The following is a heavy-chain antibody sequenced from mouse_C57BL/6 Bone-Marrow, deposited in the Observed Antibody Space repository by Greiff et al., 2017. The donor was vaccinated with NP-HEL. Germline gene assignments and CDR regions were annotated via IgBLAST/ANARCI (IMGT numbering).Heavy chain of an antibody. CDR2: INPSSGYT. V-gene: IGHV1-4*01. CDR1: GYTFTSYT. J-gene: IGHJ1*03. Sequence: VQLQQSGAELARPGASVKMSCKASGYTFTSYTMHWVKQRPGQGLEWIGYINPSSGYTKYNQKFKDKATLTADKSYSTAYMQLSSLTSEDSAVYYCARGGDGSSYRWYFDVWGTGTTVTVSS. D-gene: IGHD1-1*01. CDR3: ARGGDGSSYRWYFDV.